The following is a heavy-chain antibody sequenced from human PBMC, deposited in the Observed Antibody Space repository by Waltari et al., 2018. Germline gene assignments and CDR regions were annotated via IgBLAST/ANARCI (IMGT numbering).Heavy chain of an antibody. CDR2: INPNSGGT. V-gene: IGHV1-2*02. CDR3: ARVRCSSTSCYLFDY. CDR1: GYTFTGYY. Sequence: QVQLVQSGAEVKKPGASVKVSCKASGYTFTGYYMHWVRQAPGQGLEWMGWINPNSGGTNYAQKFQGRVTMTRDTSISTAYMELSRLRSDDTAVYYCARVRCSSTSCYLFDYWGQGTLVTVSS. D-gene: IGHD2-2*01. J-gene: IGHJ4*02.